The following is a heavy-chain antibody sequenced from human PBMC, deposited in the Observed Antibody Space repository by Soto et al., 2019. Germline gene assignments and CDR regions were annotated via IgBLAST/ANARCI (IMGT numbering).Heavy chain of an antibody. V-gene: IGHV1-8*01. J-gene: IGHJ6*02. CDR2: MNPNSGTT. Sequence: AASVKVSCKASGYTFTSYDINWVRQATGQGLEWMGWMNPNSGTTGYAQKFQGRVTMTRNTSISTAYMELSSLRSDDTAVFYCVREGGTLGHSLGELFPTQNYHYYGMDVWGQGTTVTVS. CDR1: GYTFTSYD. CDR3: VREGGTLGHSLGELFPTQNYHYYGMDV. D-gene: IGHD3-10*01.